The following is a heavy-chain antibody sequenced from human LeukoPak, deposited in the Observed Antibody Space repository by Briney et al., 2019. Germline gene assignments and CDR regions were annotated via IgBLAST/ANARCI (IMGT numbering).Heavy chain of an antibody. Sequence: ASVKVSCKASGGTFSSCAISWVRQAPGQGLEWMGGIIPIFGTANYAQKFQGRVTITADESTSTAYMELSSLRSEDTAVYYCARDGNGDYGEFWGQGTLVTVSS. J-gene: IGHJ4*02. D-gene: IGHD4-17*01. CDR2: IIPIFGTA. CDR3: ARDGNGDYGEF. V-gene: IGHV1-69*01. CDR1: GGTFSSCA.